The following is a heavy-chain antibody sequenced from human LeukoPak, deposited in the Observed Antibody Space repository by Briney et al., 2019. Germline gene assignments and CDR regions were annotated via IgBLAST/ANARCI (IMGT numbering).Heavy chain of an antibody. CDR3: ARSRNWVFDY. V-gene: IGHV3-53*01. D-gene: IGHD7-27*01. CDR1: GFTVSGNY. CDR2: IYSGGGT. J-gene: IGHJ4*02. Sequence: GGSLRLSCAASGFTVSGNYMSWVRQAPGKGLEWVSLIYSGGGTYYADSVKGRFTISRDNSKNTLYLQMNSLRAEDTAVYYCARSRNWVFDYWGQGTLVTVSS.